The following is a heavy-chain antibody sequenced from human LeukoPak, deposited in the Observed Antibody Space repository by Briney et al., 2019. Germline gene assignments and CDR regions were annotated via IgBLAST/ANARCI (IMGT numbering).Heavy chain of an antibody. V-gene: IGHV3-21*01. CDR1: GFTFSSYT. D-gene: IGHD3-10*01. Sequence: GGSLRLSCVASGFTFSSYTMNWVRQTPGKGLEWVSSISGSSYYIYYADSVRGRFTISRDNAENSVYLQMNSLRAEDTAVYYCAKGGVRFGEPFDYWGQGTLVTVSS. CDR2: ISGSSYYI. CDR3: AKGGVRFGEPFDY. J-gene: IGHJ4*02.